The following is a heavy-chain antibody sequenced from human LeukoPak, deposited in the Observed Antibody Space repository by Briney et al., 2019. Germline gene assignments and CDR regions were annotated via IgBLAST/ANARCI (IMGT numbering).Heavy chain of an antibody. CDR2: SSAYSGNT. J-gene: IGHJ4*02. CDR3: ATSDYNDSSGYYYFDY. V-gene: IGHV1-18*01. CDR1: GYTFTSNG. D-gene: IGHD3-22*01. Sequence: EASAKVSCKASGYTFTSNGISWVRQAPGQGLEWMGWSSAYSGNTNNSQKLQGRVTMTTDTSTSTAYMELRSLRSDDTAVYYCATSDYNDSSGYYYFDYWGQGTLVTVSS.